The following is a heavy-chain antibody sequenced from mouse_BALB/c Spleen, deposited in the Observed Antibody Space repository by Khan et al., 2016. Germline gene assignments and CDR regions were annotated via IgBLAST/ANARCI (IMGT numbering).Heavy chain of an antibody. CDR3: ARTRLHDLYYAMDY. V-gene: IGHV9-1*02. D-gene: IGHD3-2*02. CDR2: IKPYTGES. CDR1: GYNFKNYG. J-gene: IGHJ4*01. Sequence: QIQLVQSGPELKKPGETVKISCKASGYNFKNYGMNWVKQAPGKGLKWMGWIKPYTGESTYADDFKGRFAFSLEASASTAYLQINNLKNEDMATYFCARTRLHDLYYAMDYWGQGTSVTVSS.